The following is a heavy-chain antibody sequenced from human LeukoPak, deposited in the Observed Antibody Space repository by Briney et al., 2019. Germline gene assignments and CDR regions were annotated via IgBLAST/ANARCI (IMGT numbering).Heavy chain of an antibody. Sequence: GGSLRLSCAASGFTFSSYAMSWVRQAPGKGLEWVSGFSDSGGTTYYADSVKGRFTISRDNSKNTLHLQMSRLRAEDTAVYFCAKDSCTRATCYTDKFYIDSWGQGTLVTVFS. CDR2: FSDSGGTT. J-gene: IGHJ4*02. D-gene: IGHD2-8*01. CDR1: GFTFSSYA. CDR3: AKDSCTRATCYTDKFYIDS. V-gene: IGHV3-23*01.